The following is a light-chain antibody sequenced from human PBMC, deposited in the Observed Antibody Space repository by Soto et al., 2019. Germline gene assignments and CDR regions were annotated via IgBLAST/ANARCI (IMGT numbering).Light chain of an antibody. CDR1: SSNIGAGYD. V-gene: IGLV1-40*01. CDR2: GNS. CDR3: QSYDSSLTWV. Sequence: QSVLTQPPSVAGAPGQRVTISCTGSSSNIGAGYDVHWYQQLPGTAPKLLIYGNSNRPSGVPDRFSGSKSGTSASLAITGRQAEDEADYYCQSYDSSLTWVFGGGTKVTVL. J-gene: IGLJ3*02.